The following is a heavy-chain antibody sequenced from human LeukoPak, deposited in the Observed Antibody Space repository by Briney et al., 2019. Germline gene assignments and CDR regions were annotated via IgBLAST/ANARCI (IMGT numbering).Heavy chain of an antibody. CDR1: GGSISSSNYS. CDR2: IHYSGST. V-gene: IGHV4-39*01. CDR3: ASQQWLVKFDY. D-gene: IGHD6-19*01. J-gene: IGHJ4*02. Sequence: SETLSLTCTVSGGSISSSNYSWGSIRQPPGKGLEWIVSIHYSGSTYYNPSLKSRVTISVDTSKNQFSLKLSSVTAADTAVYYCASQQWLVKFDYWGQGTLVTVSS.